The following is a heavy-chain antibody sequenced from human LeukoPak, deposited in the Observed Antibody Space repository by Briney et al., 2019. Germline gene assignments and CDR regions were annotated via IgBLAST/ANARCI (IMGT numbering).Heavy chain of an antibody. CDR2: ISSSSSYR. D-gene: IGHD3-10*02. Sequence: GGSLRLSCAASGFTLSSYSMNWVRQAPGKGLEWVSSISSSSSYRYYADSVKGRFTISRDNAKNSLYLQMNSLRAEDTAVYYCAELGITMIGGVWGKGTTVTISS. J-gene: IGHJ6*04. CDR3: AELGITMIGGV. CDR1: GFTLSSYS. V-gene: IGHV3-21*01.